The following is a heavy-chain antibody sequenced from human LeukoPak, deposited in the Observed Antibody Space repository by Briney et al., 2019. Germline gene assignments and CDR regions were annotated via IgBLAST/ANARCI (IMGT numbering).Heavy chain of an antibody. V-gene: IGHV4-39*07. D-gene: IGHD1-26*01. CDR3: ARDNMWGFDY. J-gene: IGHJ4*02. Sequence: SETLSLTCTVSGGSISSNNYSWGWIRQPPGKGLEWIGSIYYSGSTYYNPSLKSRVTISVDTSKNQFSLKLSSVTAADTAVYYCARDNMWGFDYWGQGTLVTVSS. CDR2: IYYSGST. CDR1: GGSISSNNYS.